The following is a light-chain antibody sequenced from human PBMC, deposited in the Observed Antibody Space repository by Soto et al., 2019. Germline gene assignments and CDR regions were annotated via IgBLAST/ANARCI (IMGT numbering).Light chain of an antibody. J-gene: IGKJ4*01. V-gene: IGKV1-9*01. Sequence: DIRMTQSPSSLSASVGDRVTITCRASQGISSYLAWYQQKPGKAPKPLIYAAPTLQSGAPSRFSGSRSGTEFALAISSIQPEDSATYYCQQLKSYPLTFGGGTKVDIK. CDR1: QGISSY. CDR2: AAP. CDR3: QQLKSYPLT.